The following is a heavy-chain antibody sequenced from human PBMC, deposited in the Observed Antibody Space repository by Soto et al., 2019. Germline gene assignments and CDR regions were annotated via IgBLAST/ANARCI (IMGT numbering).Heavy chain of an antibody. CDR2: IYYSGST. D-gene: IGHD3-22*01. V-gene: IGHV4-31*03. CDR1: GGSISSGGYY. Sequence: QVQLQESGPGLVKPSQTLSLTCTVSGGSISSGGYYWSWIRQHPGKGLEWIGYIYYSGSTYYNPSLKSRFTVSVDTSKTQFSLKLSSGTAAGTAVYCWGRVGYYGGSGYNALNIWGQGTMVTVSS. CDR3: GRVGYYGGSGYNALNI. J-gene: IGHJ3*02.